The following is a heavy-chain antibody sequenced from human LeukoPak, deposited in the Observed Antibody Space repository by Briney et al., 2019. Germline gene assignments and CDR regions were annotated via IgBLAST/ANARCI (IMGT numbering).Heavy chain of an antibody. V-gene: IGHV1-2*02. D-gene: IGHD2-2*01. J-gene: IGHJ4*02. CDR1: GYTFTGYY. CDR3: AREIIVVVPAAAREIDY. Sequence: ASVKVSCKASGYTFTGYYTHWVRQAPGQGLEWMGWINPNSGGTNYAQKFQGRVTMTRDTSISTAYMELSRLRSDDTAVYYCAREIIVVVPAAAREIDYWGQGTLVTVSS. CDR2: INPNSGGT.